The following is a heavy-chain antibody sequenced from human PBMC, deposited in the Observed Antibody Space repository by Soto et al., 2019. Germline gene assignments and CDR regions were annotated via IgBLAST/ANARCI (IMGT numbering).Heavy chain of an antibody. J-gene: IGHJ4*02. D-gene: IGHD1-1*01. CDR1: GYGFTTSG. V-gene: IGHV1-18*01. CDR2: ISAHNGNT. CDR3: ARGRYGDY. Sequence: QVHLVQSGAEVMKPGASVKVSCKGSGYGFTTSGITWVRQAPGQGLEWMAWISAHNGNTNYAQKLQGRVTVTRDTSTSTAYMELRSLRSDDTAVYYCARGRYGDYWGQGALVTVSS.